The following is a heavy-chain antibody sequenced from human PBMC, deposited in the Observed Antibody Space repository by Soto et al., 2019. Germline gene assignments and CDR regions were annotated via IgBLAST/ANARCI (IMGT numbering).Heavy chain of an antibody. CDR1: GYTFTGYY. D-gene: IGHD3-22*01. CDR3: ARDTMIEGSPSHFDY. V-gene: IGHV1-2*04. CDR2: INPNSGGT. Sequence: GASVKVSCKASGYTFTGYYMHWVRHAPGQGLEWMGWINPNSGGTNYAQKFQGWVTMTRDTSISTAYMELSRLRSDDTAVYYCARDTMIEGSPSHFDYWGQGTLVTVSS. J-gene: IGHJ4*02.